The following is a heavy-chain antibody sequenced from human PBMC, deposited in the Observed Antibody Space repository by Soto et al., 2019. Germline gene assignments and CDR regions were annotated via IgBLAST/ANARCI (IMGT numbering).Heavy chain of an antibody. D-gene: IGHD6-6*01. V-gene: IGHV1-2*04. CDR1: GYTFTGYY. CDR3: ARDQYAYYSSSSYYYYGMDV. CDR2: INPNSGGT. J-gene: IGHJ6*02. Sequence: ASVKVSFKASGYTFTGYYMHWVRQAPGQGLEWMGWINPNSGGTNYAQKFQGWVTMTRDTSISTAYMELSRLRSDDTAVYYCARDQYAYYSSSSYYYYGMDVWGQGTTVTVSS.